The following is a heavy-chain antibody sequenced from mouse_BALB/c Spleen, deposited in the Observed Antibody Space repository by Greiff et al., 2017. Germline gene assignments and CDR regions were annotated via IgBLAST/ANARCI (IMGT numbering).Heavy chain of an antibody. J-gene: IGHJ3*01. D-gene: IGHD1-1*01. CDR2: ISTYYGDA. CDR1: GYTFTDYA. Sequence: VQLQQSGAELVRPGVSVKISCKGSGYTFTDYAMHWVKQSHAKSLEWIGVISTYYGDASYNQKFKGKATMTVDKSSSTAYMELARLTSEDSAIYYCNFYGSSSWFAYWGQGTLVTVSA. CDR3: NFYGSSSWFAY. V-gene: IGHV1S137*01.